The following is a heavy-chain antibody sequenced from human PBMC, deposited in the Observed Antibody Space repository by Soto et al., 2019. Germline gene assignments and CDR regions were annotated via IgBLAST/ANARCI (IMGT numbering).Heavy chain of an antibody. D-gene: IGHD6-19*01. Sequence: EVQLLESGGGLVQPGGSLRLSCAASGFAFSSYTMNWVRQAPGQGLEWVSVISGSGDSTYYADSVKGRFTISRDTAKNTLYLQMNSLRAEDTAVYYCARRSSGWYVDYGGQGTRVTVSS. CDR2: ISGSGDST. CDR1: GFAFSSYT. CDR3: ARRSSGWYVDY. V-gene: IGHV3-23*01. J-gene: IGHJ4*02.